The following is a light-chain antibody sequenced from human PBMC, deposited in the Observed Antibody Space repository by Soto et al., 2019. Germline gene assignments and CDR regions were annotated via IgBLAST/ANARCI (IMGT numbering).Light chain of an antibody. V-gene: IGKV3-20*01. CDR2: GAS. CDR3: PCQKFDQSAVYT. CDR1: QSIRSSY. J-gene: IGKJ2*01. Sequence: EVVLTQSPGTLSLSPGESATLSCRASQSIRSSYLAWYQQRPGQAPRLLMYGASNRATGFPDRFVGSRSGTDFTLTVSRLEPEAFAVYYCPCQKFDQSAVYTFGQGTKVEI.